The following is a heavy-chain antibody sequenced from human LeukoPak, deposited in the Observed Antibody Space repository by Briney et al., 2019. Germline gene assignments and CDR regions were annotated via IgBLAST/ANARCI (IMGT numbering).Heavy chain of an antibody. D-gene: IGHD3-22*01. CDR1: GGSISSGSYY. CDR2: MYTSGST. J-gene: IGHJ3*02. CDR3: ARGPYSYDSSGAFDI. Sequence: PSETLSLTCTVSGGSISSGSYYWSWIRQPAGKGLEWIGRMYTSGSTNYNPSLKSRVTISGDTSKNQFSLKLSSVTAADTAVYFCARGPYSYDSSGAFDIWGQGTMVTVSS. V-gene: IGHV4-61*02.